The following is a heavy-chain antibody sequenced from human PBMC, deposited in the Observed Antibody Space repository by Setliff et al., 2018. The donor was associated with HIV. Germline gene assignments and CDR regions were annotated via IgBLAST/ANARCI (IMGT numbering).Heavy chain of an antibody. D-gene: IGHD2-21*02. CDR1: GGSISTSNYY. CDR3: ARQGNIVVVTSFDY. Sequence: LSLTCTVSGGSISTSNYYWGWVRQPPGKGLEWVGNVDYTGSAYYNPSLKSRVTISVDTSKNQFSLRLNSVTAADTAVYYCARQGNIVVVTSFDYWGQGTLVTVSS. CDR2: VDYTGSA. V-gene: IGHV4-39*07. J-gene: IGHJ4*02.